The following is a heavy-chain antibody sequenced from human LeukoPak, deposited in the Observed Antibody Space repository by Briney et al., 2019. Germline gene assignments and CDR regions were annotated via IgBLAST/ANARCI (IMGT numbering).Heavy chain of an antibody. CDR2: ISSSGSST. CDR1: GFTFNSYE. V-gene: IGHV3-48*03. Sequence: PGGSLRLSCAASGFTFNSYEVNWVRQAPGKGLEWVSYISSSGSSTQYADSVKGRFTISRDNAKNSLYLQMNSLRAEDTAVYYCARDSDSSGLDAFDIWGQGTMVTVSS. D-gene: IGHD3-22*01. J-gene: IGHJ3*02. CDR3: ARDSDSSGLDAFDI.